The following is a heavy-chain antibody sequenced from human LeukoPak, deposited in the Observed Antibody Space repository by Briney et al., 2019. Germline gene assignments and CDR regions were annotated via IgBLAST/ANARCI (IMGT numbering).Heavy chain of an antibody. D-gene: IGHD3-3*01. V-gene: IGHV3-23*01. CDR1: GFAFSNFA. J-gene: IGHJ6*03. CDR2: MSGSGYYT. CDR3: AKMEGQRLYDYCMDV. Sequence: PGGSLRLPCAASGFAFSNFAMSWVRQAPGKGLEWVSAMSGSGYYTYYVESVKGRFTISKDNSKNTLYLHVNSLRADDTAVYYCAKMEGQRLYDYCMDVWGRGTTVTVSS.